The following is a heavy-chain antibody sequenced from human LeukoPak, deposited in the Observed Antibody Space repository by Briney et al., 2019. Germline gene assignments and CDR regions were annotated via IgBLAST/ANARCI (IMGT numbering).Heavy chain of an antibody. J-gene: IGHJ6*02. Sequence: GGSLRLSCAASGFTFSSYSMNWVRQAPGKGLEWVSSISSSSSYIYYADSVKGRFTISRDNSKNTLYLQMNSLRAEDTAVYYCARDLLRFLEWLYTTYYYYGMDVWGQGTTVTVSS. CDR1: GFTFSSYS. CDR3: ARDLLRFLEWLYTTYYYYGMDV. CDR2: ISSSSSYI. D-gene: IGHD3-3*01. V-gene: IGHV3-21*01.